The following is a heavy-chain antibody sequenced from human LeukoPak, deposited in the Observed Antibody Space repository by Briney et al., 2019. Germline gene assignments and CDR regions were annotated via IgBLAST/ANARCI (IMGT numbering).Heavy chain of an antibody. V-gene: IGHV3-73*01. CDR3: IPWHYGSGRPVDY. Sequence: PGGSLRLSCAASGFTFSDSAMHWVRQASGRGLEWVGQIRTKANNYATAYAASVKGRFTISRDDSENTAYLQMSSLKTEDTAVYYCIPWHYGSGRPVDYWGQGTLVTVSS. D-gene: IGHD3-10*01. CDR1: GFTFSDSA. CDR2: IRTKANNYAT. J-gene: IGHJ4*02.